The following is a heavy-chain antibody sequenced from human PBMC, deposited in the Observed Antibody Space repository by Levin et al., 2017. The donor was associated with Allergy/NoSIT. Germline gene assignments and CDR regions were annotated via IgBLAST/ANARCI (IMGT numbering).Heavy chain of an antibody. V-gene: IGHV3-23*01. Sequence: PGESLKISCAASGFTFSSYAMSWVRQGPGKGLEWVSTITDNGGNTNYADSVKGRFTISRDNSKNILYLQMNSLRAEDTAVYYCAKRSNYDPVKYYYYGVDGWGQGTTVTVSS. CDR2: ITDNGGNT. CDR1: GFTFSSYA. D-gene: IGHD3-22*01. J-gene: IGHJ6*02. CDR3: AKRSNYDPVKYYYYGVDG.